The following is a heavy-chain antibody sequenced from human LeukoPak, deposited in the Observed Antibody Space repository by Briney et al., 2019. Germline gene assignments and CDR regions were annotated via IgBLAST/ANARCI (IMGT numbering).Heavy chain of an antibody. V-gene: IGHV4-59*01. J-gene: IGHJ2*01. CDR3: SRRGALRLALAVYWYFDL. D-gene: IGHD6-19*01. Sequence: PSETLSLTCTVSGGSLSQYHWNGIGQPPGKGLEWIGYIHYSGRTNYNPSLKSRVTISVDTSKNQISLKVSSVTAADTAVYHHSRRGALRLALAVYWYFDLPVRGALVTVSS. CDR1: GGSLSQYH. CDR2: IHYSGRT.